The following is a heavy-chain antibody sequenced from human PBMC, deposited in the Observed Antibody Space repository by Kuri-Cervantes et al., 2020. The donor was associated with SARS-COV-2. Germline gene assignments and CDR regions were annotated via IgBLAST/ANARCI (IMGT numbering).Heavy chain of an antibody. J-gene: IGHJ3*02. CDR2: IYYSGST. V-gene: IGHV4-61*01. CDR3: ARDQNLRDTAMFHDAFDI. D-gene: IGHD5-18*01. Sequence: SETLSLTCTVSGGSVSSGSYYWSWIRQPPGKGLEWIGYIYYSGSTNYNPSLKSRVTISVDTSKNQFSLKLSSVTAADTAVYYCARDQNLRDTAMFHDAFDIWGQGTMVTVSS. CDR1: GGSVSSGSYY.